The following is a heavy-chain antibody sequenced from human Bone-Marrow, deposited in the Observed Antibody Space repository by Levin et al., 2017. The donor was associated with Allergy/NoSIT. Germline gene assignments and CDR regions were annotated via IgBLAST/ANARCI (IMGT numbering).Heavy chain of an antibody. CDR1: GFSLTPSGVG. V-gene: IGHV2-5*02. J-gene: IGHJ4*02. Sequence: SGPTLVKPTQTLTLTCTFSGFSLTPSGVGVGWIRQPPGKALEWLALIYWDDDKRYSPSLKNRVSITKGTSENQVVLTMTNMDPVDTATYYCGYSSLEYCSGGSCYYFDFWGQGTLVTVSS. D-gene: IGHD2-15*01. CDR3: GYSSLEYCSGGSCYYFDF. CDR2: IYWDDDK.